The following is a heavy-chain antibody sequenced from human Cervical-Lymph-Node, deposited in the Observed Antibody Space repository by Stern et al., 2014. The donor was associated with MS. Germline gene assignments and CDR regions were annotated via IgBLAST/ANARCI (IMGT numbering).Heavy chain of an antibody. CDR3: ATDIGVTDTAGYFEY. D-gene: IGHD2-21*02. CDR1: GGTFTNYA. V-gene: IGHV1-69*01. J-gene: IGHJ4*02. CDR2: ISPIFGTA. Sequence: QMQLVQSGAEVKKPGSSVRVSCKTSGGTFTNYAFSWVRQAPGHGPEWMGGISPIFGTANYAQKFQGRGTIIADESRSTTYMELSSLRPEDTAVYYCATDIGVTDTAGYFEYWGQGTLVTVSS.